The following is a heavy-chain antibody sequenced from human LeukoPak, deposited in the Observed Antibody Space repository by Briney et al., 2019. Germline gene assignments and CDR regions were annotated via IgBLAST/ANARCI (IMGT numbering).Heavy chain of an antibody. CDR2: INHSGST. D-gene: IGHD3-22*01. Sequence: SETLSLTCAVYGGSFSGYYWSWIRQPPGKGLEWIGEINHSGSTNYNPSLKSRVTISVDTSKNQFSLKLSSVTAADTAVYYCAREPLLPRRAIDYWGQGTLVTVSP. J-gene: IGHJ4*02. CDR1: GGSFSGYY. V-gene: IGHV4-34*01. CDR3: AREPLLPRRAIDY.